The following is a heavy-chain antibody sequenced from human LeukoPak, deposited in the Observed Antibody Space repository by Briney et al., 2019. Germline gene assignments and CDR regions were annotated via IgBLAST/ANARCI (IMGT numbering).Heavy chain of an antibody. V-gene: IGHV3-49*04. CDR2: IRSKTYGGTT. J-gene: IGHJ4*02. Sequence: GGSLRLSCTASGFTFGEYAVTWVRQAPGKGLEWVGFIRSKTYGGTTEYAASVKGRFTISRDDSKSIAYLQMNSLKTEDTAVYYCTRILEWLSYPIYFDYWGQGTLVTVSS. CDR1: GFTFGEYA. CDR3: TRILEWLSYPIYFDY. D-gene: IGHD3-3*01.